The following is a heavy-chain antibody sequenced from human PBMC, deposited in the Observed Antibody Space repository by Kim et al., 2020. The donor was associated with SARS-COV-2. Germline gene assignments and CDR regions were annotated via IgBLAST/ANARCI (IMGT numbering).Heavy chain of an antibody. V-gene: IGHV4-31*01. J-gene: IGHJ4*02. D-gene: IGHD2-8*02. CDR3: ARKDGYISGGDY. Sequence: YTPSLKCPITISRDTSKNQFPLKLSSVTAADTAVYYCARKDGYISGGDYWGQGTLVTVSS.